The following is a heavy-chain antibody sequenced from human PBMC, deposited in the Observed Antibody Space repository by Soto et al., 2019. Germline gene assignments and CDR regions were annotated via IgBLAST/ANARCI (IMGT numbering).Heavy chain of an antibody. CDR2: ISGSGGST. CDR1: GFTFSSYA. J-gene: IGHJ4*02. Sequence: GGSLRLSCAASGFTFSSYAMSWVRQAPGKGLEWVSAISGSGGSTYYADSVKGRFTISRDNSKNTLYLQMNSLRAEDTAVYYCAKAVYRGGGSFITYFDYWGQGNLVTVSS. V-gene: IGHV3-23*01. D-gene: IGHD2-15*01. CDR3: AKAVYRGGGSFITYFDY.